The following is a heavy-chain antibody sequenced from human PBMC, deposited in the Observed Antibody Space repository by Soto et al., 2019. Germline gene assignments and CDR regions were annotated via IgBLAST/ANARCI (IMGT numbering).Heavy chain of an antibody. CDR2: INQDGSEK. D-gene: IGHD1-1*01. CDR3: AREVNRGNEDY. V-gene: IGHV3-7*01. CDR1: GFTFSSYW. J-gene: IGHJ4*02. Sequence: GGSLRLSCAASGFTFSSYWMSWVRQAPGKGLEWVANINQDGSEKYYVDSVKGRFTISRDNAKNSLYLQMNSLRAEDTAVYYCAREVNRGNEDYWGQGTLVTVSS.